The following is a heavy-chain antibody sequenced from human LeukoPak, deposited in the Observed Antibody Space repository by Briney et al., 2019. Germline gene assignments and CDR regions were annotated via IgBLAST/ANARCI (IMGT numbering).Heavy chain of an antibody. CDR3: ARDRGFGEFFDY. Sequence: QPGGSLRLSCAASGFTFSDYYMSWIRQAPGKGLEWVSVINNGGRTDYADSVRGRFTISRDNSKTTVYLQMNSLRAEDTAVYFCARDRGFGEFFDYWGQGTLVTVSS. D-gene: IGHD3-10*01. J-gene: IGHJ4*02. V-gene: IGHV3-53*01. CDR2: INNGGRT. CDR1: GFTFSDYY.